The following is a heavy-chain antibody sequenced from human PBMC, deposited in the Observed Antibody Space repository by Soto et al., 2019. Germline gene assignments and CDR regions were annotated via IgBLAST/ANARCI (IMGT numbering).Heavy chain of an antibody. Sequence: GGSLRLSCAASGFTFSSYAMSWVRQAPGKGLEWVSAISGSGGSTYYADSVQGRFTISRDNSKNTLYLQMNSLRAEDTAVYYCAIESVDYDFWSGYFPDAFDIWGQGTMVTVSS. CDR2: ISGSGGST. CDR3: AIESVDYDFWSGYFPDAFDI. V-gene: IGHV3-23*01. CDR1: GFTFSSYA. J-gene: IGHJ3*02. D-gene: IGHD3-3*01.